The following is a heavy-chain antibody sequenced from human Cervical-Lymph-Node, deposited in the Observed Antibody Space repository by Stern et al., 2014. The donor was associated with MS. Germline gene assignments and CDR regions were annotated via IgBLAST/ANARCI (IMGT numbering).Heavy chain of an antibody. CDR2: IDTSSDYI. V-gene: IGHV3-21*06. Sequence: EVQLEESGGGLVKPGGSLRLSCAASGFTFSSYSMHWVRQAPGKGLEWVSSIDTSSDYIYYAESLKGRFTISRDNAKNSLFLQVNSLRAEDTAVYYCAKGDRGPATLLFFQHWGQGTLLTVSS. D-gene: IGHD2-15*01. CDR3: AKGDRGPATLLFFQH. J-gene: IGHJ1*01. CDR1: GFTFSSYS.